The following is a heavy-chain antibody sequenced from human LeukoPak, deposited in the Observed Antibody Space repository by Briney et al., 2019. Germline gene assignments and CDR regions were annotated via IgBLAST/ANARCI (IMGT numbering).Heavy chain of an antibody. CDR2: ITSSSSTI. Sequence: AEGSLRLSCAASGFTFTSYTMNWVRQAPGKGLEWVSYITSSSSTIYYADSVKGRFTMSRDNAENSLYLQMNSLRAEDTAVYYCARNFDSWGQGTLVTVSS. D-gene: IGHD2/OR15-2a*01. CDR1: GFTFTSYT. V-gene: IGHV3-48*01. J-gene: IGHJ4*02. CDR3: ARNFDS.